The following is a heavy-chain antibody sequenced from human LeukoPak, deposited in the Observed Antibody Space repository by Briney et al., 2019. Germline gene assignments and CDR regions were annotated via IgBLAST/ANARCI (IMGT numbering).Heavy chain of an antibody. V-gene: IGHV3-48*04. CDR2: ISSSSRTI. Sequence: GGSLRLSCAASGFTFSSYSMNWVRQAPGKGLEWVSYISSSSRTIYYADSVKGRFTISRDNAKNSLYLQMNSLRAEDTAVYYCARDYDSSGYYYEGYFDYWGQGTLVTVPS. J-gene: IGHJ4*02. CDR1: GFTFSSYS. D-gene: IGHD3-22*01. CDR3: ARDYDSSGYYYEGYFDY.